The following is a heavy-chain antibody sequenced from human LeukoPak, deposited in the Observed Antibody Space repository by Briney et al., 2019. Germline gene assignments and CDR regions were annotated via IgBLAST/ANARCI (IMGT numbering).Heavy chain of an antibody. CDR3: ARGGPDYDILTGYYSYYYMDV. CDR1: GFTFSNYG. J-gene: IGHJ6*03. V-gene: IGHV3-30*02. Sequence: GGSLRLSCAASGFTFSNYGMHWVRQAPGKGLEWVTFIRYDGSNTYYADSVKGRFTISRDNAKNSLYLQMNSLRAEDTAVYYCARGGPDYDILTGYYSYYYMDVWGKGTTVTISS. D-gene: IGHD3-9*01. CDR2: IRYDGSNT.